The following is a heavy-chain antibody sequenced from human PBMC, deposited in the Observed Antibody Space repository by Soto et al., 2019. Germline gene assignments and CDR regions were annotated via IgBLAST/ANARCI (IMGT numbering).Heavy chain of an antibody. CDR2: IWYDGSNK. V-gene: IGHV3-33*08. CDR3: ARDGGLRYFAYYMDV. D-gene: IGHD3-9*01. Sequence: GGSLRLSCAASGFTFSSYGMHWVRQAPGKGLEWVAVIWYDGSNKYYADSVKGRFTISRDNSKNTLYLQMNSLRAEDTAVYYCARDGGLRYFAYYMDVWGKGTTVTVSS. J-gene: IGHJ6*03. CDR1: GFTFSSYG.